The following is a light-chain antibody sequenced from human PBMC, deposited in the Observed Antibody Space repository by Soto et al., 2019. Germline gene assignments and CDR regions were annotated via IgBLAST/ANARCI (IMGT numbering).Light chain of an antibody. CDR2: GNT. CDR1: NSNIGAGYD. V-gene: IGLV1-40*01. Sequence: QSVLTQPPSVSGAPGQRVTISCTGSNSNIGAGYDVQWYQQLPGTAPKLLIYGNTNRPSGVPDRFSGSKSGTSASLAITGLQVDDEADYYCQSFDTSPVFGEGTQLTVL. J-gene: IGLJ2*01. CDR3: QSFDTSPV.